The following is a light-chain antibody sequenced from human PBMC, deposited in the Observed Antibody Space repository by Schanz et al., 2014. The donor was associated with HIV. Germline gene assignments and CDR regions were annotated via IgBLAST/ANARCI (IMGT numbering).Light chain of an antibody. Sequence: EIVLTQSPGTLSLSPGEVGTLSCRASQSISTHLAWYQQKPGQAPTLLIYGASKRATGIPDRFIGSGSGTDFTLTSNRLEPEDFAVYYCQQYGSSWTFGQGTKVEIK. J-gene: IGKJ1*01. V-gene: IGKV3-20*01. CDR2: GAS. CDR1: QSISTH. CDR3: QQYGSSWT.